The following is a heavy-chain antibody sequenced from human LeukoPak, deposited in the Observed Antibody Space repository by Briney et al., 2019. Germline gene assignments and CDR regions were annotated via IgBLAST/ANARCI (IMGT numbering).Heavy chain of an antibody. J-gene: IGHJ4*02. Sequence: GGSLRLSCAASGFTFSSYWMHWVRQAPGKGLVWVSRINSDGSSTSYADSVKGRFTISRDNAKNSLYLQMNSLRAEDTALYYCAKDIYEAPVIAPDYWGQGTLVTVSS. CDR1: GFTFSSYW. CDR2: INSDGSST. D-gene: IGHD6-13*01. V-gene: IGHV3-74*01. CDR3: AKDIYEAPVIAPDY.